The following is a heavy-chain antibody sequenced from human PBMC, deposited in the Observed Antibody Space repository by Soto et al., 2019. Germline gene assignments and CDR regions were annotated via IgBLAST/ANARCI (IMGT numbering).Heavy chain of an antibody. J-gene: IGHJ5*02. D-gene: IGHD3-10*01. CDR2: ISGSGGST. CDR1: GFTFSSYA. Sequence: HPGGSLRLSCAAPGFTFSSYAMSWVRQAPGKGLEWVSAISGSGGSTYYADSVKGRFTISRDNSKNTLYLQMNSLRAEDTAVYYCAIWFRANAEDWFDPWGQGTLVTVSS. V-gene: IGHV3-23*01. CDR3: AIWFRANAEDWFDP.